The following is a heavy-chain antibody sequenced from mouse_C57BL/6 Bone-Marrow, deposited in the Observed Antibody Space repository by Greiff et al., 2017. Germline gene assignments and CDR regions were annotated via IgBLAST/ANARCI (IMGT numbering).Heavy chain of an antibody. V-gene: IGHV1-4*01. CDR1: GYTFTSYT. CDR3: ARRDGNYLWFAY. J-gene: IGHJ3*01. CDR2: INPSSGYT. Sequence: VKLMESGAELARPGASVKMSCKASGYTFTSYTMHWVKQRPGQGLEWIGYINPSSGYTKYNQKFKDKATLTADKSSSTAYMQLSSLTSEDSAVYYCARRDGNYLWFAYWGQGTLVTVSA. D-gene: IGHD2-1*01.